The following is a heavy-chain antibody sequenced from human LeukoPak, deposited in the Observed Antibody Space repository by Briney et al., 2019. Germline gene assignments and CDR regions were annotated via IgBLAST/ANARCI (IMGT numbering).Heavy chain of an antibody. CDR3: ARDCSGDDAFDI. V-gene: IGHV3-7*01. D-gene: IGHD2-15*01. J-gene: IGHJ3*02. CDR1: GFTFSSYW. CDR2: IKQDGSEK. Sequence: GGSLRLSCAASGFTFSSYWMSWVRQAPVKGLEWVANIKQDGSEKYYVDSVKGRFTISRDNAKNSLYQQMNSLRAEDTAVYYCARDCSGDDAFDIWGQGTMVTVSS.